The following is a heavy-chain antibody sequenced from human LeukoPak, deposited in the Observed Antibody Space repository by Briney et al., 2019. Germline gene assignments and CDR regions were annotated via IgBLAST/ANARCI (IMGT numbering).Heavy chain of an antibody. D-gene: IGHD3-10*01. CDR2: IYTSGST. V-gene: IGHV4-4*07. J-gene: IGHJ5*02. Sequence: SETLSLTCTVSGGSISSYYWSWIRQPAGKGLEWIGRIYTSGSTNYNPSLKSRVTMSVDTSKSQFSLKLSSVTAADTAVYYCARDLQNYYGSELVRFDPWGQGTLVTVSS. CDR1: GGSISSYY. CDR3: ARDLQNYYGSELVRFDP.